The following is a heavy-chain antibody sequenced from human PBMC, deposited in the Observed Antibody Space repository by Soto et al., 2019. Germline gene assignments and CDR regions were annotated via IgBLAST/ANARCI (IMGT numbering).Heavy chain of an antibody. D-gene: IGHD3-10*01. Sequence: SETLSLTCTVSGGSISSGGYYWSWIRQHPGKGLEWIGYIYYSGSTYYNPSLKSRVTISVDTSKNQFSLKLSSVTAADTAVYYCARALGSGSYQYYYYYYGMDVWGQGTTVTVSS. CDR3: ARALGSGSYQYYYYYYGMDV. V-gene: IGHV4-31*03. CDR2: IYYSGST. CDR1: GGSISSGGYY. J-gene: IGHJ6*02.